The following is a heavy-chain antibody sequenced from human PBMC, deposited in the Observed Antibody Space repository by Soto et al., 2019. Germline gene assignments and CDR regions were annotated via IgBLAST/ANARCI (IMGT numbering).Heavy chain of an antibody. CDR1: GGSFSGYY. CDR2: INHSGST. Sequence: PSETLSLTCGVYGGSFSGYYWSWIRQPPGKGLEWIGEINHSGSTFYSPSLKSRVTLSIDTSKNEFSLKLNSVTAADTAVYYCARWRTHAMGDHDFWGQGTLVTVSS. D-gene: IGHD2-21*02. V-gene: IGHV4-34*09. CDR3: ARWRTHAMGDHDF. J-gene: IGHJ4*02.